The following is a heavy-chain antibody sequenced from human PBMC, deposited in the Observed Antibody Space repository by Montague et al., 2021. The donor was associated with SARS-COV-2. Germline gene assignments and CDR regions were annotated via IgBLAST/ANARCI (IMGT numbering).Heavy chain of an antibody. Sequence: SLRLSCAASGFTFSSYGIHWVRQAPGKGLEWVAVISYDGSNKQYADFVKGRFTISRDNSKNALYLQMNNLRAEDTAAYYCAKDQGDCSSSRCFRGWTYYYYGMDVWGQGTTVTVSS. CDR1: GFTFSSYG. CDR3: AKDQGDCSSSRCFRGWTYYYYGMDV. J-gene: IGHJ6*02. D-gene: IGHD2-2*01. V-gene: IGHV3-30*18. CDR2: ISYDGSNK.